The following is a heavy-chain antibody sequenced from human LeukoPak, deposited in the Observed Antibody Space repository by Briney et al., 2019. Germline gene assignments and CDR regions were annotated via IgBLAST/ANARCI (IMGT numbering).Heavy chain of an antibody. J-gene: IGHJ6*04. CDR3: SKYYYGSGDV. D-gene: IGHD3-10*01. V-gene: IGHV3-30*04. CDR2: ISYDGSNK. Sequence: GGSLRLSCAASGFTFSSYAMHWVRQAPGKGLEWVAVISYDGSNKYYADSVKGRFTISRDNSKNTLYLQMNSLRAEDTAVYYCSKYYYGSGDVWGKGTTVTVSS. CDR1: GFTFSSYA.